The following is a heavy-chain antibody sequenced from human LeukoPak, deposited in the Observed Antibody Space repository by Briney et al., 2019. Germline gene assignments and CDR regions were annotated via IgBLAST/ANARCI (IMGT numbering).Heavy chain of an antibody. J-gene: IGHJ4*02. V-gene: IGHV4-30-2*01. CDR1: GGSISSGGYS. CDR2: IYHSGST. D-gene: IGHD3-10*01. Sequence: SQTLSLTCAVSGGSISSGGYSWSWIRQPPGKGLEWIGYIYHSGSTYYNPSLKSRATISVDRSKNQFSLKLSSVTAADTAVYYCARGGPLLYYYGSGSPQFDYWGQGTLVTVSS. CDR3: ARGGPLLYYYGSGSPQFDY.